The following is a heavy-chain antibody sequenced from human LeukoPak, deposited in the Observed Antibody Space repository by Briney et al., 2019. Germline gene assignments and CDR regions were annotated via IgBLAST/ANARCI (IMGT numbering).Heavy chain of an antibody. CDR2: IRGSGAST. CDR1: GFTLSSYA. CDR3: ADEPIVATMGY. V-gene: IGHV3-23*01. D-gene: IGHD5-12*01. Sequence: GGSLRLSCAASGFTLSSYAMSCVRQAPGKGLEWVSAIRGSGASTYYAGAVTGRYTTPRDNSKNTLYLQMNSLRGEDTAVYYCADEPIVATMGYWGQGTLVTVSS. J-gene: IGHJ4*02.